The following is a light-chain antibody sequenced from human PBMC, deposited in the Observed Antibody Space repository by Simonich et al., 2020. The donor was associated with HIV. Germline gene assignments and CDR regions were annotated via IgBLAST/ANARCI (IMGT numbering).Light chain of an antibody. CDR2: WAS. Sequence: DIVMTQSPDSLAVSLGERATINCKSSQSVLYSSNNTNYLAWYQQKPGQHPKLLIYWASTRESGVPDRFSGSGSGTDFTLTISSLQAEDVAVYYCQQYYSTPPTFGPGTKVDIK. J-gene: IGKJ3*01. CDR3: QQYYSTPPT. CDR1: QSVLYSSNNTNY. V-gene: IGKV4-1*01.